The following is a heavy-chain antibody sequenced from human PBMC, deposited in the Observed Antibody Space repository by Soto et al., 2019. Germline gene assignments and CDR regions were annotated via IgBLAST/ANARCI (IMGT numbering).Heavy chain of an antibody. Sequence: QVQLIQSEAEVKKPGSSVSVSCTASGGIFGSHGFSWVRQAPGHRLEWVGGFIPIFRTLTYTEKFQARVRIAADESTNTVYLDLSSLTSEDTAVYYCVRDRRIYYSDPHDEFVASDYEVWGQGTMVSVSS. CDR3: VRDRRIYYSDPHDEFVASDYEV. D-gene: IGHD3-22*01. J-gene: IGHJ3*01. CDR2: FIPIFRTL. V-gene: IGHV1-69*01. CDR1: GGIFGSHG.